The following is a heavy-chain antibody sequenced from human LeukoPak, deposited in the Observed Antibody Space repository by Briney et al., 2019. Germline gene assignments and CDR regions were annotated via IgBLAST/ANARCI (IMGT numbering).Heavy chain of an antibody. CDR1: GFTFSNAW. V-gene: IGHV3-15*01. CDR3: ARDVVVVVATDSNFDY. D-gene: IGHD2-15*01. Sequence: GGSLRLSCAASGFTFSNAWMSWVRQAPGKGLEWVGRIKSKTDGGTTDYAAPVKGRFTISRDDSKNTLYLQMNSLRPEDTAVYYCARDVVVVVATDSNFDYWGQGTLVTVSS. CDR2: IKSKTDGGTT. J-gene: IGHJ4*02.